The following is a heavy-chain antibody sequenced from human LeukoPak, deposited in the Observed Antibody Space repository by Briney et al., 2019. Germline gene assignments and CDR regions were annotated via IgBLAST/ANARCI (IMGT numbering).Heavy chain of an antibody. D-gene: IGHD3-10*01. CDR1: RFTFSSYA. CDR2: ISSNGGST. Sequence: PGGSLRLSCAASRFTFSSYAMHWVRQAPGKGLEYVSAISSNGGSTYYANSVKGRFTISRDNSKNTLYLQVGSLRAEDMAVYYCARGFPSPDKRPCWGQGTLVTVSS. J-gene: IGHJ4*02. V-gene: IGHV3-64*01. CDR3: ARGFPSPDKRPC.